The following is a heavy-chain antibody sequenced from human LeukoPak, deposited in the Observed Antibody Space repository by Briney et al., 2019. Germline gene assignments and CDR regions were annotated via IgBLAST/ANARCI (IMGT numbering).Heavy chain of an antibody. CDR3: ARGPYSSSWYFGGFDP. CDR1: GFTVSSNY. D-gene: IGHD6-13*01. Sequence: GGSLRLSCAASGFTVSSNYMSWVRQAPGKGLEWVSVIYSGGSTYYADPVKGRFTISRDNSKNTLYLQMNSLRAEDTAVYYCARGPYSSSWYFGGFDPWGQGTLVTVSS. V-gene: IGHV3-53*01. CDR2: IYSGGST. J-gene: IGHJ5*02.